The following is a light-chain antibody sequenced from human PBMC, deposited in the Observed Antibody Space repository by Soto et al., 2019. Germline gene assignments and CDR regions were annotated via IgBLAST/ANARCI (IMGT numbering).Light chain of an antibody. J-gene: IGKJ1*01. CDR1: QSISSW. CDR3: QQYNSYSPR. Sequence: DIQMTQSPSTLSASVGDRITINCRASQSISSWLAWYQQKPGKAPKLLIYDASSLESGVPSRFSGSGSGTEFTLTISSLQPDDFATYYCQQYNSYSPRFGQGTKV. CDR2: DAS. V-gene: IGKV1-5*01.